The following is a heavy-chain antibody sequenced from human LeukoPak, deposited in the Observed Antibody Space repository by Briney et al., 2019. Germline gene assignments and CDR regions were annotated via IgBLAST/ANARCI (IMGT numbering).Heavy chain of an antibody. CDR1: GFNFSRCA. CDR3: ASLDI. Sequence: PGGSLRLSCAASGFNFSRCAISWVRQAPGKGLEWISSISGSGGSIYYADSVKGRFTISRDNSKSTLYLELSSLRAEDTAVYYCASLDIWGQGTMVTVSS. CDR2: ISGSGGSI. V-gene: IGHV3-23*01. J-gene: IGHJ3*02.